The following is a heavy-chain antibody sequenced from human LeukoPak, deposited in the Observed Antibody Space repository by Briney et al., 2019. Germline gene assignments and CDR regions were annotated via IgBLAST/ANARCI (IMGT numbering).Heavy chain of an antibody. CDR3: ARRDTSSGWRFDH. D-gene: IGHD6-19*01. V-gene: IGHV4-4*07. Sequence: SETLSLTCTVSGGSISNYHWSWIRQPAGKGLEWIGQIHTSGSTNYNPPLKSRVSMSIDTPENQLSLTLRSVTAADTAVYYCARRDTSSGWRFDHWGQGTLVTVSS. J-gene: IGHJ4*02. CDR1: GGSISNYH. CDR2: IHTSGST.